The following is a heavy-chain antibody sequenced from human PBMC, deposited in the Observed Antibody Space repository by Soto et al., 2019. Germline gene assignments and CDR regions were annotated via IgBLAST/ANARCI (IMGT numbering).Heavy chain of an antibody. V-gene: IGHV3-53*04. J-gene: IGHJ5*02. CDR2: IYSGGST. CDR3: GIGGYRYLLAP. Sequence: EQSLRDPCAASGFTVSTNDMIGFRQAPGKRLEWVSVIYSGGSTYYADSVKGRFTISRHNSKNTLYLQMNSLRAEDTAVYYCGIGGYRYLLAPWAQRSLDIVFS. D-gene: IGHD5-12*01. CDR1: GFTVSTND.